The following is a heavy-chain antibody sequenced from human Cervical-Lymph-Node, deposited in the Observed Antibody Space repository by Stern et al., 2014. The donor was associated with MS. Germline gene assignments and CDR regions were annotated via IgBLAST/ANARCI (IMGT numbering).Heavy chain of an antibody. Sequence: EVQLVASGGSLVQPGRSLRLSCVGSGFTFDDYTMHWVRQAPGKGPEWYSGIRWTSGNIAYANSVKGRFTISRDNAQKSLFLLMNNLRSEDTALYYCVKEQSPSYYYGMDVWGQGTAVTVSS. CDR1: GFTFDDYT. CDR3: VKEQSPSYYYGMDV. V-gene: IGHV3-9*01. CDR2: IRWTSGNI. J-gene: IGHJ6*02.